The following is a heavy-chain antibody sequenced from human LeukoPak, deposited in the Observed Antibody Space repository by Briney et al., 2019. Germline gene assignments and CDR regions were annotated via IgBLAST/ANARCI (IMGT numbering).Heavy chain of an antibody. CDR2: IYSSGST. V-gene: IGHV4-39*01. J-gene: IGHJ3*02. CDR1: GASITSTNHY. Sequence: KPSETLSLTCSVSGASITSTNHYWAWIRQPPGKGLEWIGSIYSSGSTYYNPSLKSRVTISVDTSKNQFSLKLSSVTAADTAVYYCAEYSSSADAFDIWGQGTMVTVSS. D-gene: IGHD6-6*01. CDR3: AEYSSSADAFDI.